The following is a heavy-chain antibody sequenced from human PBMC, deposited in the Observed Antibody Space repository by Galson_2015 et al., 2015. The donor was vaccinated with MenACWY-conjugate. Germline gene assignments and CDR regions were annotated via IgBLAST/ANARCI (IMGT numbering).Heavy chain of an antibody. CDR1: GFNFNIYW. Sequence: LRLSCAASGFNFNIYWMHWVRQAPGKGLMWVSHINSDVVSTSYADSVKGRFSISRDNAKSTLYLQMNNLRAEDTAVYYCVALSGSSLGDYWGQGTLVTVSS. D-gene: IGHD1-26*01. J-gene: IGHJ4*02. CDR3: VALSGSSLGDY. CDR2: INSDVVST. V-gene: IGHV3-74*01.